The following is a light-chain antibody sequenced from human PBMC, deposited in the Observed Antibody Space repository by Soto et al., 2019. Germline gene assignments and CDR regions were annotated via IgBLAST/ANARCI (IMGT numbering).Light chain of an antibody. J-gene: IGLJ1*01. CDR2: LND. CDR3: ASWDDSLSGYV. CDR1: TSNNFRNY. Sequence: QSVLTQPPSASGNPGQRLTISCSGTTSNNFRNYVYWYRQLPGTPPRLIIYLNDQRTSAVPDRFSGSKSGTSASLAISGLRSEDEADYYCASWDDSLSGYVFGTGTKVTVL. V-gene: IGLV1-47*01.